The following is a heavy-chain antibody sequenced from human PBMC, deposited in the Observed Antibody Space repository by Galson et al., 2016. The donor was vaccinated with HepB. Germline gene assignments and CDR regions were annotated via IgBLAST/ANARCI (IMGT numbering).Heavy chain of an antibody. CDR2: IDWDDDK. J-gene: IGHJ4*02. Sequence: PALVKPPQTLTLTCTFSGFSLSTSEMCVSWIRQPPGKALEWLARIDWDDDKYYRTSLKTRLTISKDTSKNRVVLTMTNMDPVDTATHYCVRMKSPYGWWIQPPDFWGQGTLVTVSS. CDR3: VRMKSPYGWWIQPPDF. D-gene: IGHD3-10*01. CDR1: GFSLSTSEMC. V-gene: IGHV2-70*11.